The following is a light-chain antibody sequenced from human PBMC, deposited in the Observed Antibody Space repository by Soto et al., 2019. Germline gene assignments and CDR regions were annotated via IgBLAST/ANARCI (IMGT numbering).Light chain of an antibody. CDR2: DAA. CDR1: QSIGRS. Sequence: EIVLTQSPATLSLSPGETATFSCRASQSIGRSLVWYQQRPGQAPRLLIYDAAHRATGIPARFTGSGSGTDFTLTVGSLESEDFAVYYCQYRSDWPHIFGGGTKVELK. CDR3: QYRSDWPHI. V-gene: IGKV3-11*01. J-gene: IGKJ4*01.